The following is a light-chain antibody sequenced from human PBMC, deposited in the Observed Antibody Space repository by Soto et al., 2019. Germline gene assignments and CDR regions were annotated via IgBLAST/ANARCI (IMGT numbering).Light chain of an antibody. CDR1: SDYSTYA. J-gene: IGLJ3*02. CDR3: QTWGTGIRV. V-gene: IGLV4-69*02. CDR2: LNSDGSH. Sequence: QPVLTQAPSASASLGASVKLTCTLSSDYSTYAIAWHQQQPEKGPRYLMKLNSDGSHTKGDGIPDRFSGSSSGAERYLTISSLQSEDEADYYCQTWGTGIRVFGGGTKLTVL.